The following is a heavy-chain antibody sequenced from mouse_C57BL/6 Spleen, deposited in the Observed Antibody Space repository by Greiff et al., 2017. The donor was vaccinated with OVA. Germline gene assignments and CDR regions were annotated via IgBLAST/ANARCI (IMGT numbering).Heavy chain of an antibody. V-gene: IGHV1-82*01. CDR3: ARSGVYYYYDVFAY. J-gene: IGHJ3*01. CDR2: IYPGAGDT. Sequence: QVQLQQSGPELVKPGASVKISCKASGYAFSSYWMNWVKQRPGKGLEWLGRIYPGAGDTNYTGKFQGKATLTAEKYSSTAYMQISSLTSEDSAVYFCARSGVYYYYDVFAYWGQGTLVTVSA. D-gene: IGHD2-4*01. CDR1: GYAFSSYW.